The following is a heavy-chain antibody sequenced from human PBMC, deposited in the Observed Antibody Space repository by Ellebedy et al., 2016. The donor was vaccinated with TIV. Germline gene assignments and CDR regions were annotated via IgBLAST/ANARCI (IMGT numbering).Heavy chain of an antibody. Sequence: PGGSLRLSCEASGIIVSDFFMNWVRQAPGKGLEWVSVLYPDAKTNYTDSVTGRFIVSSDSSKNTLYLQMNSLTAEDTAVYYCARDPGGGGDFGDNWFDPWGQGTLVNVSS. CDR3: ARDPGGGGDFGDNWFDP. J-gene: IGHJ5*02. D-gene: IGHD2-21*01. V-gene: IGHV3-66*01. CDR2: LYPDAKT. CDR1: GIIVSDFF.